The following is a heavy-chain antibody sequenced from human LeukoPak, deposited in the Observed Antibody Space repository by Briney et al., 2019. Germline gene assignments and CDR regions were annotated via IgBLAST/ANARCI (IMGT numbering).Heavy chain of an antibody. CDR1: GGSISSRIYY. V-gene: IGHV4-39*07. D-gene: IGHD3-22*01. CDR3: ARRRRPYYYDSSGYYYFDY. J-gene: IGHJ4*02. CDR2: ISYTGNT. Sequence: SETLSLTCTVSGGSISSRIYYWGWVRQPPGKGLEWIGSISYTGNTYYNPSLKSRVTISVDTSKNQFSLKLSSVTAADTAVYYCARRRRPYYYDSSGYYYFDYWGQGTLVTVSS.